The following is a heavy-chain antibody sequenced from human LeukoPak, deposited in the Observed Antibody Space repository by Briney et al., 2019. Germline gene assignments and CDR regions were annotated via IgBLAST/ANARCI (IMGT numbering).Heavy chain of an antibody. CDR1: GFTFSNYY. CDR2: ISSSSSYT. D-gene: IGHD2-2*01. Sequence: GGSLRLSYAASGFTFSNYYTSWIRQAPGKGLEWVSYISSSSSYTYYADSMKGRFTISRDNAKNSLYLQMNCLRAEDTAVYYCARGDCSSTSCDGYYYYYGMDVWGQGTTVTVSS. V-gene: IGHV3-11*06. CDR3: ARGDCSSTSCDGYYYYYGMDV. J-gene: IGHJ6*02.